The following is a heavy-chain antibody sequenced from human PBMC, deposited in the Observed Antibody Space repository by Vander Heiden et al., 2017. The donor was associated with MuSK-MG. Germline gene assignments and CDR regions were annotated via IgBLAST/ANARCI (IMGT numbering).Heavy chain of an antibody. CDR3: AKGRSYCDY. D-gene: IGHD3-10*01. CDR1: GFTFSSYA. Sequence: EVQLLESGGGLVQPGGSLRLSCAASGFTFSSYAMSWVRQAPGKGLEWVSGISGSGDNTDYADSGKGRFTISRDNAENTLYLQMSSLRVEDTAIYYCAKGRSYCDYWGQGTLVTVSS. J-gene: IGHJ4*02. V-gene: IGHV3-23*01. CDR2: ISGSGDNT.